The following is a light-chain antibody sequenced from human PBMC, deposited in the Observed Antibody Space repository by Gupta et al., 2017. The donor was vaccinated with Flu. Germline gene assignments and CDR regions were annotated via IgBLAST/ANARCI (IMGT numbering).Light chain of an antibody. J-gene: IGKJ2*01. CDR3: QQYDNLPYT. V-gene: IGKV1-33*01. CDR2: DAS. CDR1: QDISKY. Sequence: DIQMTQSPSSLSASAGDRVTITCQASQDISKYLNWFQQKPGKAPKLLIYDASNLERGVPSRFSGSESGTDFTFTISSLQPEDIATYYCQQYDNLPYTFGQGTKLEIK.